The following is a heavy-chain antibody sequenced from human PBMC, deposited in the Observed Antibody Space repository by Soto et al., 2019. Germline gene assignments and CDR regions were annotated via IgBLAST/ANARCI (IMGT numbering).Heavy chain of an antibody. J-gene: IGHJ6*02. D-gene: IGHD3-10*01. Sequence: ASVKVSCKASGYTFTSYVISWVRQAPGQGLEWMGWISAYNGNTNYAQKLQGRVTMTTDTSTSTAYMELRSLRSDDTAVYYSGSTNYNPSLKSRVTISVDTSKNQFSLKLSSVTAADTAVYYCARDQRYDFWSGYRQNPQYYYYGMDVWGQGTTVTVSS. CDR2: ISAYNGNT. V-gene: IGHV1-18*01. CDR1: GYTFTSYV. CDR3: GSTNYNPSLKSRVTISVDTSKNQFSLKLSSVTAADTAVYYCARDQRYDFWSGYRQNPQYYYYGMDV.